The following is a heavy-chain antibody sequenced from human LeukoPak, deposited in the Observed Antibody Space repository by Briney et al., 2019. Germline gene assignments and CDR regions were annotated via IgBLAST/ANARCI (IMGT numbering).Heavy chain of an antibody. J-gene: IGHJ4*02. Sequence: GGSLRLSCAASGFIFSGYGMHWVRQAPGKGLEWVAFIRYDGSNKYYADSVKGRFTISRDNSKNTLYLQMNSLRAEDTAVYYCAKGLGYDSSGTPGGPWFWGQGTLVTVSS. CDR1: GFIFSGYG. V-gene: IGHV3-30*02. D-gene: IGHD3-22*01. CDR3: AKGLGYDSSGTPGGPWF. CDR2: IRYDGSNK.